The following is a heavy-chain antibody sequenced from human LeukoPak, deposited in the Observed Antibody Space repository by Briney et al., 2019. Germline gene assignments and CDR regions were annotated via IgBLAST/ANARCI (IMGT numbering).Heavy chain of an antibody. CDR2: IIPILGIA. V-gene: IGHV1-69*04. D-gene: IGHD7-27*01. CDR3: ARSINWVKVYFDY. J-gene: IGHJ4*02. CDR1: GGTFSSYA. Sequence: AAVKVSCKSSGGTFSSYAISGVRQAPGQGLEWMGRIIPILGIANYVQKFQVRVTITADKSTITAYMELSSLRSEDTAVYYCARSINWVKVYFDYWGQGTMVTVSS.